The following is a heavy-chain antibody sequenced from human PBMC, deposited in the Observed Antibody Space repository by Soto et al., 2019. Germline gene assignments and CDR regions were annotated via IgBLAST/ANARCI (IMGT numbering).Heavy chain of an antibody. Sequence: QVHLVHSGPEEKKPGASVRVSCKASGYTFTRHGISWVRQAPGQGLEWMGWISGYNGDTKYAPKFQGRVTMTKDTXTXXAYMELRSMTSDDTAVYYCARDPSTTSGNYIYFDSWGQGALVTVSS. CDR2: ISGYNGDT. CDR1: GYTFTRHG. J-gene: IGHJ4*02. CDR3: ARDPSTTSGNYIYFDS. V-gene: IGHV1-18*04. D-gene: IGHD3-22*01.